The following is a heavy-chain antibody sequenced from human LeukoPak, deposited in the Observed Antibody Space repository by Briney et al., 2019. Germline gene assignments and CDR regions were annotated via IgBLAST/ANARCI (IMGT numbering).Heavy chain of an antibody. CDR3: ARPERGYSGPLHY. D-gene: IGHD5-12*01. J-gene: IGHJ4*02. CDR1: GFTVSSNY. CDR2: IYSGGST. Sequence: GGSLRLSCAASGFTVSSNYMSWVRQAPGKGLEWVSVIYSGGSTYYADSVKGRFTISRHNSKNTLYLQMNSLRAEDTAVYYCARPERGYSGPLHYWGQGTLVTVSS. V-gene: IGHV3-53*04.